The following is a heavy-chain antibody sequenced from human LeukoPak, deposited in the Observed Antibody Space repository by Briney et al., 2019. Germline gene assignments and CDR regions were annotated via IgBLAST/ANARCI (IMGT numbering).Heavy chain of an antibody. Sequence: GGSRRLSCAASGLTVSSNYMSWARQAPGKGPEWVSIIYSGGSAYYAASLKGRFTISRDNSKNTLYLQINSLTPEDTAVYYCARAIQSDLLKAYFDYWGRGTLVTVSS. V-gene: IGHV3-53*01. J-gene: IGHJ4*02. CDR2: IYSGGSA. D-gene: IGHD2-15*01. CDR3: ARAIQSDLLKAYFDY. CDR1: GLTVSSNY.